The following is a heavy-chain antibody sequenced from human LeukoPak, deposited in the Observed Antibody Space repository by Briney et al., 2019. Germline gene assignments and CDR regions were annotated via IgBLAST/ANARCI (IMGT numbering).Heavy chain of an antibody. CDR2: TYYRSTWYN. Sequence: SQTLSLTCAISGDSVSSNSVTWNWIRQSPSRGLEWLGRTYYRSTWYNDYAVSVRGRITVDPDTSKNQFSLHLNSVTPEDTAVYYCARRLTQYDCFDPWGQGTLVTVSS. V-gene: IGHV6-1*01. J-gene: IGHJ5*02. CDR3: ARRLTQYDCFDP. CDR1: GDSVSSNSVT. D-gene: IGHD2-2*01.